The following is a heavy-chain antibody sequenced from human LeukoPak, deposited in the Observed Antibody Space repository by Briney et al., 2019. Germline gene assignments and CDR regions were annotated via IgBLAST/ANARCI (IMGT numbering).Heavy chain of an antibody. CDR1: GFTVSTNY. Sequence: GGSLRLSCAASGFTVSTNYMNWVRQAPGKGLEWVSGISWNNGDIGYADSVKGRFTISRDNAKNFLFLQMNSLRPEDTALYYCVKDLKAGGILTDWGQGTLVTVSS. J-gene: IGHJ4*02. CDR3: VKDLKAGGILTD. CDR2: ISWNNGDI. V-gene: IGHV3-9*01. D-gene: IGHD3-9*01.